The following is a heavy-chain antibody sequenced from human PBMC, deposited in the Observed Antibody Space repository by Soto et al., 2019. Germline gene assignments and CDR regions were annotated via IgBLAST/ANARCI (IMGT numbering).Heavy chain of an antibody. CDR1: GGSISSGGYY. J-gene: IGHJ4*02. CDR3: ARRDDGYGPNFDY. CDR2: IYYSGST. D-gene: IGHD5-12*01. V-gene: IGHV4-31*03. Sequence: QVQLQESGPGLVKPSQTLSLTCTVSGGSISSGGYYWSWLRQHPGKGLEWIGYIYYSGSTYYNPSLKSRVTILVDTSKNQFSLKLSSVTAADTAVYYCARRDDGYGPNFDYWGQGTLVTVSS.